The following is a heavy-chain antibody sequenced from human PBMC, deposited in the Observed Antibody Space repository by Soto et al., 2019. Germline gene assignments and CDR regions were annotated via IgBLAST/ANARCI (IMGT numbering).Heavy chain of an antibody. CDR3: ARASIMTSAENWFDP. CDR2: IYHTGNA. D-gene: IGHD4-17*01. V-gene: IGHV4-39*01. CDR1: GDSISNSRFY. J-gene: IGHJ5*02. Sequence: SETLSLTCGVSGDSISNSRFYWAWIRQPPGEGLEWIGSIYHTGNAYYNPSLKSRVTISVDTSKNQFSLKVTSVTAADTALYYCARASIMTSAENWFDPWGQGTLVTVSS.